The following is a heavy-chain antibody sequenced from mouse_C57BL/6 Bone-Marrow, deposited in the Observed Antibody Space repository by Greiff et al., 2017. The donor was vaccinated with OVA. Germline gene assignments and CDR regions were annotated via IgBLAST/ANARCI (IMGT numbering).Heavy chain of an antibody. CDR2: INPGSGGT. V-gene: IGHV1-54*01. CDR1: GYAFTNYL. Sequence: QVQLQQSGAELVRPGTSVKVSCKASGYAFTNYLIEWVKQRPGQGLEWIGVINPGSGGTNYNEKFKGKATLTADKSSSTAYMQLSSLTSVDSAVYFCARGGNYDYWGQGTTLTVSS. CDR3: ARGGNYDY. J-gene: IGHJ2*01.